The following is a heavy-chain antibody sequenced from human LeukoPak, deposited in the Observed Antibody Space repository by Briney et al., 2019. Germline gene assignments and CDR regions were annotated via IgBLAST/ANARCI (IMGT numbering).Heavy chain of an antibody. CDR2: IIPIFGTA. V-gene: IGHV1-69*06. Sequence: ASVKVSCKASGGTFSSYAISWVRQAPGQGLEWMGGIIPIFGTANYAQKFQGRVTITADKSTSTAYMELSSLRSEDTAVYYCARGRPTTSIAAAGVYWLDPWGQGTLVTVSS. J-gene: IGHJ5*02. CDR3: ARGRPTTSIAAAGVYWLDP. D-gene: IGHD6-13*01. CDR1: GGTFSSYA.